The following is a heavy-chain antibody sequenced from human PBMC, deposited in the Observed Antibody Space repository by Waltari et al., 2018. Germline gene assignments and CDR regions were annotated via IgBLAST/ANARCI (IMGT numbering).Heavy chain of an antibody. Sequence: QVQLQESGPGLVKPSETLSLTCAVSGYSISSGYYWGWIRQPPGKGLEWIGSIYHSGSTYYNPSLKSRVTISVDTSKNQFSLKLSSVTAADTAVYYCARQGDSSSDFDYWGQGTLVTVSS. CDR2: IYHSGST. CDR1: GYSISSGYY. D-gene: IGHD6-6*01. V-gene: IGHV4-38-2*01. J-gene: IGHJ4*02. CDR3: ARQGDSSSDFDY.